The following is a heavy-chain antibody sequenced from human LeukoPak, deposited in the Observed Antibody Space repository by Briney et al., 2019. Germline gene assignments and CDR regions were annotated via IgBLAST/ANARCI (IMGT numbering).Heavy chain of an antibody. CDR2: IYYSGST. V-gene: IGHV4-30-4*01. CDR1: GGSISSCGYY. CDR3: ARARGYSYGSPFDY. J-gene: IGHJ4*02. D-gene: IGHD5-18*01. Sequence: SETLSLTCTASGGSISSCGYYWSWIRQPPGKGLEWIGYIYYSGSTYYNPSLKSRVTISVDTSKTQFSLKLSSVTAADTAVYYCARARGYSYGSPFDYWGQGTLVTVSS.